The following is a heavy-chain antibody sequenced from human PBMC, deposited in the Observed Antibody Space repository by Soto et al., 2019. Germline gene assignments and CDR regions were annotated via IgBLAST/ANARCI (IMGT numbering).Heavy chain of an antibody. CDR2: IYYSGST. V-gene: IGHV4-39*01. CDR1: GGSISSSSYY. Sequence: SETLSLTCTVSGGSISSSSYYWVWIRQPPGKGLEWIGSIYYSGSTYYNPSLKSRVTISVDTSKNQFPLKLSSVTAADTAVYYCARGACSSTSCYKPFDPWGQGTLVTVSS. CDR3: ARGACSSTSCYKPFDP. D-gene: IGHD2-2*02. J-gene: IGHJ5*02.